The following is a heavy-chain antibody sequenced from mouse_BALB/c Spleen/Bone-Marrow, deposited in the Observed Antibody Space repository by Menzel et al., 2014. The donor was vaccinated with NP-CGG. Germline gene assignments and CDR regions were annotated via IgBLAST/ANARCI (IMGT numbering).Heavy chain of an antibody. V-gene: IGHV1-67*01. CDR2: ISTYSGNT. CDR1: GYTFTDYA. J-gene: IGHJ4*01. D-gene: IGHD1-1*01. Sequence: QVQLKESGPELVRPGVSVKISCKGSGYTFTDYAMHWVKQSHAKSLEWIGVISTYSGNTNYNQKFKGKATMTVDKSSSTAYMELARLTSEDSAISYCARSYYGNYYAMDYWGQGTSVTVSS. CDR3: ARSYYGNYYAMDY.